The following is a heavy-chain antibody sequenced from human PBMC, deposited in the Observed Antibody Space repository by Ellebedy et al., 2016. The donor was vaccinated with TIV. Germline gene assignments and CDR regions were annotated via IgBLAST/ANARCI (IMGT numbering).Heavy chain of an antibody. D-gene: IGHD5-12*01. CDR2: INPNSGDT. V-gene: IGHV1-2*02. J-gene: IGHJ6*02. CDR1: GYTFTGYY. CDR3: ARDDQHDRSGSWLYYYYGMDV. Sequence: AASVKVSCKASGYTFTGYYMHWVRQAPGQGLEWMGWINPNSGDTNYAQKFQGRVTMTRDTSISTAYMELSRLRSDDTAVYYCARDDQHDRSGSWLYYYYGMDVWGQGTTVTVSS.